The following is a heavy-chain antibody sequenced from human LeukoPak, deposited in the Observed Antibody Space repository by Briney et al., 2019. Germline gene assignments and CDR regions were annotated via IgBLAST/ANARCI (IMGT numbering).Heavy chain of an antibody. CDR3: ARYDVWGSYRAFDY. D-gene: IGHD3-16*02. Sequence: PSETLSLTCTVSGGSISSSSYYWGWIRQPPGKGLEWIGSIYYSGSTYYNPSLKSRVTISVDTSKNQFSLKLSSVTAADTAVYYCARYDVWGSYRAFDYWGQGTLVTVPS. CDR1: GGSISSSSYY. CDR2: IYYSGST. J-gene: IGHJ4*02. V-gene: IGHV4-39*07.